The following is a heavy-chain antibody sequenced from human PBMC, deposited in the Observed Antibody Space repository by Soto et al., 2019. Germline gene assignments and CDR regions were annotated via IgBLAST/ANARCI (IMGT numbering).Heavy chain of an antibody. Sequence: ASVKVSCKTSGYTFTSYDINWVRQAPGQGLEWVGWMNTNSDDTRSAQNFQGRLTLTRDKSMRAAYMKLSNLRPDDSAVYYCSREWSAAGDFYGMDVWGQGTT. D-gene: IGHD6-13*01. CDR3: SREWSAAGDFYGMDV. J-gene: IGHJ6*02. V-gene: IGHV1-8*02. CDR1: GYTFTSYD. CDR2: MNTNSDDT.